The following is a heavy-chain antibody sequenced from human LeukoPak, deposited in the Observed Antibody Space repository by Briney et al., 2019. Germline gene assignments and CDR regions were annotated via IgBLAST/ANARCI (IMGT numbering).Heavy chain of an antibody. CDR3: ARVSSTYRDFDY. Sequence: SETLSLTCTVSGGSISSGDYYWSWIRQPPGKGLEWIGYIYYSGSTYYNPSLKSRVTISVDTSKNQFSLKLSSVTAADTAVYYCARVSSTYRDFDYWGQGTLVTVSS. D-gene: IGHD2-2*01. CDR2: IYYSGST. J-gene: IGHJ4*02. CDR1: GGSISSGDYY. V-gene: IGHV4-30-4*01.